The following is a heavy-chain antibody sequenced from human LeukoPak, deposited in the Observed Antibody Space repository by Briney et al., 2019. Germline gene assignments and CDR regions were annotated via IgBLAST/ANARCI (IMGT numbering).Heavy chain of an antibody. Sequence: KASETLSLTCTVSGGSISSSSYYWGWIRQPPGKGLEWIGSIYYSGSTYYNPSRKSRVTISVDTSKNQFSLKLSSVTDADTAVYYCARDLGGTDYYDSSGYPSTGYWGQGTLVTVSS. V-gene: IGHV4-39*02. CDR1: GGSISSSSYY. D-gene: IGHD3-22*01. CDR3: ARDLGGTDYYDSSGYPSTGY. CDR2: IYYSGST. J-gene: IGHJ4*02.